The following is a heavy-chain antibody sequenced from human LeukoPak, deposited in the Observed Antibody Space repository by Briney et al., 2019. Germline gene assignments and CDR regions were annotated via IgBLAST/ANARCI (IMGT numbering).Heavy chain of an antibody. J-gene: IGHJ4*02. Sequence: GGSLRLSCAASGFTFSSYAMSWVRQAPGKGLEWVSIISGGGGSTYYADSVKGRFTISRDNSKNTLYLQMNSLRAEDTAVYYCAKYRSGYQTDYWGQGTLVTVSS. V-gene: IGHV3-23*01. CDR3: AKYRSGYQTDY. D-gene: IGHD5-12*01. CDR1: GFTFSSYA. CDR2: ISGGGGST.